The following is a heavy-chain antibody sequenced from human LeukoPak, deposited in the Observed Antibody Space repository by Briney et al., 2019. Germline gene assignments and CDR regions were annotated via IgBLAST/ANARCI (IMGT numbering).Heavy chain of an antibody. CDR1: GFTFSSHS. V-gene: IGHV3-48*04. J-gene: IGHJ6*04. CDR2: ISSSSSTI. CDR3: AELGITMIGGV. Sequence: GGSLRLSCAASGFTFSSHSMNWLRQAPGKGLEWVSYISSSSSTIYYADSVKGRFTISRDNAKNSLYLQMNSLRAEDTAVYYCAELGITMIGGVWGKGTTVTISS. D-gene: IGHD3-10*02.